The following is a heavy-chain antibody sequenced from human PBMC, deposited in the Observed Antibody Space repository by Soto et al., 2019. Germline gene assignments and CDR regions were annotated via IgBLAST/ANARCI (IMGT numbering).Heavy chain of an antibody. CDR2: ISGSGGST. D-gene: IGHD6-19*01. CDR3: AKDSGGWSYNYYYGMAV. Sequence: GGSLRLSCAASGFTFSSYAMSWVRQAPGKGLEWVSAISGSGGSTYYADSVKGRFTISRDNSKNTLYLQMNSLRAEDTAVYYWAKDSGGWSYNYYYGMAVGGKGTTVTASS. CDR1: GFTFSSYA. J-gene: IGHJ6*04. V-gene: IGHV3-23*01.